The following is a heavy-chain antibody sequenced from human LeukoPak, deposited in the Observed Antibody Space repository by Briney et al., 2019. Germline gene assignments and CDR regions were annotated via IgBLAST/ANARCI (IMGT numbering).Heavy chain of an antibody. Sequence: SETLSLTCTVSGGSISSYYWSWIRQPPGKGLEWIGYIYYSGSTNYNPSLKSRVTISVDTSKNQFSLKLSSVTAADTAVHYCARVSPAALSPYYYYYYMDVWGKGTTVTVSS. V-gene: IGHV4-59*01. CDR2: IYYSGST. CDR1: GGSISSYY. J-gene: IGHJ6*03. CDR3: ARVSPAALSPYYYYYYMDV. D-gene: IGHD2-2*01.